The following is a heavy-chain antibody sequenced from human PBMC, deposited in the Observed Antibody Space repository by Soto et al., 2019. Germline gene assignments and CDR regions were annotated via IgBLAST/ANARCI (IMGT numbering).Heavy chain of an antibody. J-gene: IGHJ6*02. Sequence: PSETLSLTCTVYGGSFSGYYWNWIRQPPGKGLEWIGEINQSGSTNYNPSLRSRVTISLDTSKNQFCLNLTSVTAADTAVYFCARGRGGLDVWGQGSKVTV. CDR2: INQSGST. V-gene: IGHV4-34*01. CDR1: GGSFSGYY. CDR3: ARGRGGLDV. D-gene: IGHD3-10*01.